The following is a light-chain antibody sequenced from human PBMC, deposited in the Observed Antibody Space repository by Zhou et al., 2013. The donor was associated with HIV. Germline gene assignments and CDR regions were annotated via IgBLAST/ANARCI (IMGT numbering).Light chain of an antibody. V-gene: IGKV1-27*01. J-gene: IGKJ1*01. CDR1: QGIGYS. CDR3: QKCDSAPRT. Sequence: DIQMTQSPSSLSASVGDRVTITCRASQGIGYSLAWYQQQPGRVPKLLIYTASILLSGVPSRFSGMGSGTDSTLTISSLQPEDVGTYYCQKCDSAPRTFGQGTKVEIK. CDR2: TAS.